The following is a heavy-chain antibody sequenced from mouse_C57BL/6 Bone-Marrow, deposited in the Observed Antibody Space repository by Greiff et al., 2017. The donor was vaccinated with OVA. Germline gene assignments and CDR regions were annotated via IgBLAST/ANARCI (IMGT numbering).Heavy chain of an antibody. Sequence: VQLQQSGTVLARPGASVKMSCKTSGYNFNSYWMHWVKQRPGQGLEWIGAIYPGNSDTRYNQKFKGKAKLTAVTSASTAYMELSSLTNEDSAVYYCTSRGLTWTYYFAYWGQGTTLTVSS. CDR3: TSRGLTWTYYFAY. CDR2: IYPGNSDT. CDR1: GYNFNSYW. D-gene: IGHD4-1*01. J-gene: IGHJ2*01. V-gene: IGHV1-5*01.